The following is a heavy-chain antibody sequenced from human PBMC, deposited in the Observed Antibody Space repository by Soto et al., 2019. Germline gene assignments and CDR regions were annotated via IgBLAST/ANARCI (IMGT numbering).Heavy chain of an antibody. Sequence: SETLSLTCAVSGDSISSYYCMWIRQPPGKGLESIGYLYYGRSANYNPSLKSRVTLSVDTSTNQCSLTLSSVTAADTAVYYCAKYYYDGNTYFYRWFDPWGQGTLVTVSS. CDR3: AKYYYDGNTYFYRWFDP. V-gene: IGHV4-59*08. D-gene: IGHD3-22*01. J-gene: IGHJ5*02. CDR2: LYYGRSA. CDR1: GDSISSYY.